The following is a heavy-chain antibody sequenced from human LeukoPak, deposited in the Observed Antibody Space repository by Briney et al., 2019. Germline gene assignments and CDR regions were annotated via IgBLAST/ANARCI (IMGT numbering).Heavy chain of an antibody. Sequence: SVKVSCKASGGTFSSYAISWVRQAPGQGLEWMGRIIPIFGIANYAQKFQGRVTITADKSTSTAYMELSSLRSEDTAVYYCARYRDSSSSPDYYFDYWGQVTLVTV. J-gene: IGHJ4*02. CDR3: ARYRDSSSSPDYYFDY. D-gene: IGHD6-6*01. CDR2: IIPIFGIA. V-gene: IGHV1-69*04. CDR1: GGTFSSYA.